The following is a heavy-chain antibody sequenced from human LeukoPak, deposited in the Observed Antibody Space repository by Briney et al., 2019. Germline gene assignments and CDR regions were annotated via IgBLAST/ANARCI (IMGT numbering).Heavy chain of an antibody. V-gene: IGHV3-11*06. J-gene: IGHJ4*02. CDR1: GFTFSNYY. CDR2: ISTTSSYT. D-gene: IGHD2-8*01. Sequence: GGSLRLSCATSGFTFSNYYMSWVRQAPGKGLQWVSYISTTSSYTKYADSVKGRFIISRDNGKNSLYLQLNSLRAEDTAVYYCARDQDRTNGVCYSSFDSWGQGTLVTVSS. CDR3: ARDQDRTNGVCYSSFDS.